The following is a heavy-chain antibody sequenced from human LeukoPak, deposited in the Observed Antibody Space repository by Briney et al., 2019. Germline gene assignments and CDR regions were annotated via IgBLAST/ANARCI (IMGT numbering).Heavy chain of an antibody. CDR1: GFTFSSYA. J-gene: IGHJ4*02. CDR2: ISYDGSNK. Sequence: GGSLRLSCAASGFTFSSYAMHWVRQAPGKGLEWVAVISYDGSNKYYADSVKGRFTISRDNSKNTLHLQMNSLRAEDTAVYYCARFRTWGDKAFDYWGQGTLVTVSS. D-gene: IGHD2-21*02. CDR3: ARFRTWGDKAFDY. V-gene: IGHV3-30-3*01.